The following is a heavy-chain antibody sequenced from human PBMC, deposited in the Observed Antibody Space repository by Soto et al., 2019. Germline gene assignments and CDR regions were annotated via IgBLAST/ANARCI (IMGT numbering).Heavy chain of an antibody. V-gene: IGHV3-30*03. J-gene: IGHJ4*02. CDR3: ARGRLPNEY. D-gene: IGHD4-17*01. CDR2: MSFDESNK. Sequence: QVQLVESGGGVVQPGRSLRLSCAASGFTLSTYDMHWVRQAPGKGLEWVTLMSFDESNKYYADSVKGRFTISRDNSKNTLYLHMNSLRDEDTAVYYCARGRLPNEYWGQGTLVTVSS. CDR1: GFTLSTYD.